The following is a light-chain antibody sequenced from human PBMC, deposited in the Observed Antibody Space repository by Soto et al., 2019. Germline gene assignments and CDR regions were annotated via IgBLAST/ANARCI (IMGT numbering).Light chain of an antibody. CDR2: EVS. CDR3: SSYTTSSTRGVV. CDR1: GSDVGGYNY. Sequence: QSALTQPASVSGSPGQSITISCTGTGSDVGGYNYVSWYQQHPGKAPKLMIYEVSNRPSGVSNRFSGSKSGNTASLTISGLQAEDEADYYCSSYTTSSTRGVVFGGGTKLTVL. V-gene: IGLV2-14*01. J-gene: IGLJ2*01.